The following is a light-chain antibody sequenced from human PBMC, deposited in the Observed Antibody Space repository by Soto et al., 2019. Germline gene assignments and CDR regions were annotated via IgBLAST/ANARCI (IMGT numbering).Light chain of an antibody. J-gene: IGLJ3*02. CDR3: SSYTTSSTLGVL. CDR1: SSDVGGYNY. Sequence: QSVLTQPASVSGSPGQSITISCTGTSSDVGGYNYVSWYQQHPGNAPRLMIFEVSNRPSGVSNRFSGSKSGDTASLTISGLQAEDEADYFCSSYTTSSTLGVLFGGGTK. CDR2: EVS. V-gene: IGLV2-14*01.